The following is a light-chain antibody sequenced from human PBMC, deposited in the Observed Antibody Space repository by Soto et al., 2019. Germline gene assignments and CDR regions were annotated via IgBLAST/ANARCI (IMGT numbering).Light chain of an antibody. CDR2: EYD. CDR1: SGSIVSNY. V-gene: IGLV6-57*03. J-gene: IGLJ2*01. CDR3: QSANSSTVI. Sequence: NFMLTQPHSVSESPGKTVTISCTRSSGSIVSNYVQWFQQRPGSAPSTVIYEYDHRPSGVPDRFSGSLDTSSNSASLTISGLKTEDEADYYCQSANSSTVIFGGWTKLTVL.